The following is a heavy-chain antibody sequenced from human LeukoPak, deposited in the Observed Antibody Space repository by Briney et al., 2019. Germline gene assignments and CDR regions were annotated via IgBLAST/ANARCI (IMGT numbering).Heavy chain of an antibody. J-gene: IGHJ4*02. D-gene: IGHD3-22*01. CDR3: ARHYYAISDSYSFDY. CDR2: VYSDGIA. CDR1: GGSVNEYF. Sequence: SETLSLTCTVSGGSVNEYFWSWIRQPPGRGLEWIGYVYSDGIADYSPSLKGRATISVDSSKNQVSLSLRSATAADTAVYYCARHYYAISDSYSFDYWGLGTLVTVSS. V-gene: IGHV4-59*02.